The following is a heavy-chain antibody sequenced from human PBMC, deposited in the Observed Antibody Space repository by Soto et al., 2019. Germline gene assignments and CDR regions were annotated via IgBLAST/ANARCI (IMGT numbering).Heavy chain of an antibody. Sequence: GGSLRLSCAASGFTVSSNFMTWVRQAPGKGLERVSVIHSGGSTYYADFVKGRFIISRDNARNTVSLQMSSLRAEDTAIYYCARGDRGGFELWGHGTMVTVSS. CDR1: GFTVSSNF. V-gene: IGHV3-66*01. D-gene: IGHD3-10*01. CDR3: ARGDRGGFEL. J-gene: IGHJ3*01. CDR2: IHSGGST.